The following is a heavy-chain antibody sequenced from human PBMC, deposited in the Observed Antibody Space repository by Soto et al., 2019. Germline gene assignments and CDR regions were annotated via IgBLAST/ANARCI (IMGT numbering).Heavy chain of an antibody. CDR1: GGSISSSSYY. CDR3: ARQDFWSGPYYMDV. CDR2: IYYSGST. Sequence: PSETLSLTCTVSGGSISSSSYYWGWIRQPPGKGLEWIGSIYYSGSTYYNPSLKSRVTISVDTSKNQFSLKLSSVTAADTAVYYCARQDFWSGPYYMDVWGKGTTVTV. J-gene: IGHJ6*03. V-gene: IGHV4-39*01. D-gene: IGHD3-3*01.